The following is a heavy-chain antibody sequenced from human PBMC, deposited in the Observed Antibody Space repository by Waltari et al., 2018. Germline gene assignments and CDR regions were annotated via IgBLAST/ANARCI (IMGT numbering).Heavy chain of an antibody. J-gene: IGHJ4*02. D-gene: IGHD3-22*01. V-gene: IGHV1-24*01. CDR3: GKRVVVITTGGGLFDY. Sequence: QVQLVQSGAEVKKPGASVKVSCKVSGYTLTELSIHWVRQAPGKGLEWVGGFDPEDGKKIDEQKFQGRVTMTENTTTDTDYKELSSRGSEDTALYYWGKRVVVITTGGGLFDYWGQGTLVTVSS. CDR2: FDPEDGKK. CDR1: GYTLTELS.